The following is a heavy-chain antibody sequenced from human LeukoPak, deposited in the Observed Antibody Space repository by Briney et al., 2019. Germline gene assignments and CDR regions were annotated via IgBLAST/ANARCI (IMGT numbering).Heavy chain of an antibody. CDR3: ARGDRWSDV. D-gene: IGHD2-15*01. CDR1: GFTFDDYG. V-gene: IGHV3-20*04. J-gene: IGHJ6*04. Sequence: GGSQRLSCAASGFTFDDYGMSWVRQAPGKGLEWVSGINWNGGSTGYADSVKGRFTISRDNAKNSLFLQMKSLKPEDTAVYYCARGDRWSDVWGKGTTVTVSS. CDR2: INWNGGST.